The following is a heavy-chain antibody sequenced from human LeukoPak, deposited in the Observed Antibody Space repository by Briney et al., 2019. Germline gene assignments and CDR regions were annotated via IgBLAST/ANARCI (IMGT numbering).Heavy chain of an antibody. D-gene: IGHD3-22*01. V-gene: IGHV4-39*07. CDR3: ARQRTDDSSGSLDY. J-gene: IGHJ4*02. Sequence: SETLSLTCTVSGGSISSRSYYWGWIRQPPGKGLEWIGSIYYSGSSCNNPSLKSRVTISVDTSKNQFSLKLSSVTAADTAVYFCARQRTDDSSGSLDYRGQGTLVTVSS. CDR2: IYYSGSS. CDR1: GGSISSRSYY.